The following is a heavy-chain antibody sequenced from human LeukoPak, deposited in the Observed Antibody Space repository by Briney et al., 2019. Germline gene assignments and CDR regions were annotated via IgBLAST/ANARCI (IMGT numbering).Heavy chain of an antibody. CDR1: GYTFTSYG. Sequence: ASVKASCKASGYTFTSYGISWVRQAPGQGLEWMGWISAYNGNTNYAQKLQGRVTMTTDTSTSTAYMELRSLRSDDTAVYYCARSSSSRYGYYYYYMDVWGKGTTVTVSS. CDR2: ISAYNGNT. D-gene: IGHD6-13*01. J-gene: IGHJ6*03. V-gene: IGHV1-18*01. CDR3: ARSSSSRYGYYYYYMDV.